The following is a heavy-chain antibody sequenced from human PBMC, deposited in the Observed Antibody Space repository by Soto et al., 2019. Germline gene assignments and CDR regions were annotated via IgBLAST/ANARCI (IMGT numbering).Heavy chain of an antibody. CDR3: AKASSLRYFDWSRY. CDR1: VFTFSSYA. V-gene: IGHV3-23*01. J-gene: IGHJ4*02. D-gene: IGHD3-9*01. CDR2: ISGSGCST. Sequence: PGGSLRLSCAASVFTFSSYAMSWVRQAPGKGLEWVSAISGSGCSTYYAGSVKGRFTISRDNSKNTLYLQMNSLRAEDTAVYYCAKASSLRYFDWSRYWGQGTLVTVSS.